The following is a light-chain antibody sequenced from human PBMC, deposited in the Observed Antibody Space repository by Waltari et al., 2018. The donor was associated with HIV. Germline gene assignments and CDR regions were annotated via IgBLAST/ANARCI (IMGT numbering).Light chain of an antibody. CDR1: ALAKQF. V-gene: IGLV3-25*03. CDR2: NDN. J-gene: IGLJ3*02. Sequence: SFDLRQAPALSVSPGQTARTTCSGDALAKQFRYRYQQNQGQAPVLVIYNDNERPSGIPQRFSGSSSGTTATLTISGVQAEDEADYYCQSADSSVTYEVVFGGGTKLTVL. CDR3: QSADSSVTYEVV.